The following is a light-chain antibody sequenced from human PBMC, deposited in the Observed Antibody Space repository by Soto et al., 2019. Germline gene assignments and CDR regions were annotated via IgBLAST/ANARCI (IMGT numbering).Light chain of an antibody. Sequence: DIHMTQSPSSLSASVGDRFTITCRTSQTISIYLNWYQQKPGKAPKILIYAASSLQSGVPSRFSGSGSGTDFTLTITSLQPEDFETYYCQQSYSNPLTFGGGTKVDIK. CDR1: QTISIY. J-gene: IGKJ4*01. V-gene: IGKV1-39*01. CDR3: QQSYSNPLT. CDR2: AAS.